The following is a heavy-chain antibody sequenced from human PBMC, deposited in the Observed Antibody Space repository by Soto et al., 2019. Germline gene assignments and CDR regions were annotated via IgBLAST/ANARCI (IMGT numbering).Heavy chain of an antibody. D-gene: IGHD3-22*01. V-gene: IGHV1-69*13. CDR2: IIPIFGTA. Sequence: GASVKVSCKASGGTFSSYAISWVRQAPGQGLEWMGGIIPIFGTANYAQKFQGRVTITADESTSTAYMELSSLRSEDTAVYYCARGGYYYDSSGYLGYWGQGTLVTVS. J-gene: IGHJ4*02. CDR1: GGTFSSYA. CDR3: ARGGYYYDSSGYLGY.